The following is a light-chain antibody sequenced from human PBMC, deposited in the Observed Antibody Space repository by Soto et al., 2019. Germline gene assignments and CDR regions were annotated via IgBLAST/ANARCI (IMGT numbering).Light chain of an antibody. CDR3: PQSHSTPCT. CDR2: GAS. CDR1: QTITTY. J-gene: IGKJ1*01. V-gene: IGKV1-39*01. Sequence: DIQMTQSPSSLSASVGDRVTITCRASQTITTYLNWYQQKPGKAPQLLIYGASTFHNRLPSRFTGGGSETDFTRTISCLLPEDSATYDCPQSHSTPCTFRQGTKVEIK.